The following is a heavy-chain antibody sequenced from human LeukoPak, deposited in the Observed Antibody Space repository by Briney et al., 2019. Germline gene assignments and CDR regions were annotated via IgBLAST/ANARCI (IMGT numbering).Heavy chain of an antibody. CDR1: GFTFSSYG. D-gene: IGHD2-21*01. J-gene: IGHJ6*01. CDR3: AREVAPLYFHYGMDV. CDR2: TWYDGRNN. V-gene: IGHV3-33*08. Sequence: GGSLRLSCAASGFTFSSYGMHWVRQAPGKGLEWVAVTWYDGRNNYYAASVKGRFTISRDDSKTTVYLLMNSLRAEDTAVYYCAREVAPLYFHYGMDVWGEGTRVSVSS.